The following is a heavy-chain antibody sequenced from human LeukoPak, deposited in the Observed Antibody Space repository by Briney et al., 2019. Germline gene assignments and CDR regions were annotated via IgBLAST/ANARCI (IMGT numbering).Heavy chain of an antibody. CDR3: ARVTYGYFDY. CDR1: GYTFTCFI. D-gene: IGHD2-21*01. J-gene: IGHJ4*02. V-gene: IGHV1-18*04. Sequence: ASVKVSCKASGYTFTCFIITWVRQAPGQGLEWMGWISAYNGNTNYPQKLQGRVTMTTDTSTSTVYMELRSLRSDDTAVYYCARVTYGYFDYWGQGTLVTVSS. CDR2: ISAYNGNT.